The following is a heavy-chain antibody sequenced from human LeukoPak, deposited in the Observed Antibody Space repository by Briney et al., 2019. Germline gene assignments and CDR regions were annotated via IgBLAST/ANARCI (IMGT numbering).Heavy chain of an antibody. CDR2: INYIGST. Sequence: SETLSLTCSVSGGSISSYYWGWIRQPPGKGLEWIGYINYIGSTNYNPTLKSRVTISVDASKKQFSLKLSSVTAADTAVYFCARLTDCIPRGYYYGMDVWGHGNTVTVSS. CDR3: ARLTDCIPRGYYYGMDV. V-gene: IGHV4-59*01. D-gene: IGHD2-15*01. CDR1: GGSISSYY. J-gene: IGHJ6*02.